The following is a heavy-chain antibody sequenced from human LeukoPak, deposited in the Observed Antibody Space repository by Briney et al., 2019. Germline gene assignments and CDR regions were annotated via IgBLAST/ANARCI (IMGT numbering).Heavy chain of an antibody. J-gene: IGHJ4*02. CDR3: APEPPRVT. CDR1: GFPFRNYG. Sequence: GGSLSLSWAAAGFPFRNYGMNWARQSPGKGLEWVAVIPYDGSNKYYADSVKGRFTISRDNSKRTLFLQTDSLRGEDTAVYYCAPEPPRVTWGQGTLVTVSS. CDR2: IPYDGSNK. V-gene: IGHV3-30*03. D-gene: IGHD2-21*02.